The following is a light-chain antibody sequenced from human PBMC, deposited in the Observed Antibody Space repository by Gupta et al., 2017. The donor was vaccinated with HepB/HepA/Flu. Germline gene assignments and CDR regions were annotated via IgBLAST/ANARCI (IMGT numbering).Light chain of an antibody. V-gene: IGKV3-15*01. CDR3: QQYDKWPGT. CDR1: QSVSSN. J-gene: IGKJ1*01. Sequence: EIVMTQSPATLSVSPGERATLSCRASQSVSSNLAWYQQKPGQAPRLLIYCASTRATGIPARFSGSGSGTEFTLTISSLQSEDFVVYYCQQYDKWPGTFGQGTKVEVK. CDR2: CAS.